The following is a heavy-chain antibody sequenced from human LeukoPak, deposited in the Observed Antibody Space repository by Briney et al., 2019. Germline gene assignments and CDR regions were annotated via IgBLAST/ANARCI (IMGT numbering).Heavy chain of an antibody. D-gene: IGHD3-16*02. CDR3: ARGDEYVWGSYRRRNAFDI. Sequence: GGSLRLSCAASGFTFSSYAMHWVRQAPGKGLEGVALISYDGSIKHYADSVKGRLTISRDNSKNTLYLQMNSLRAEDTAVYYCARGDEYVWGSYRRRNAFDIWGQGTRVTVSS. J-gene: IGHJ3*02. V-gene: IGHV3-30*04. CDR1: GFTFSSYA. CDR2: ISYDGSIK.